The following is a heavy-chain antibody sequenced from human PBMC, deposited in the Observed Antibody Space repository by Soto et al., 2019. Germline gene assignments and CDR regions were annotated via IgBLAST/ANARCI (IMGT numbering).Heavy chain of an antibody. CDR1: GYTFTSYG. Sequence: QVQLVQSGAEVKKPGASVKVSCKASGYTFTSYGISWVRQAPGQGLEWMGWISAHNGNTIYAQKPQGRGTNTPDPSPGTAFMELRSLRSDDTAVYYCARALTPTDYWGQGTLVTVSS. CDR2: ISAHNGNT. D-gene: IGHD3-9*01. V-gene: IGHV1-18*01. CDR3: ARALTPTDY. J-gene: IGHJ4*02.